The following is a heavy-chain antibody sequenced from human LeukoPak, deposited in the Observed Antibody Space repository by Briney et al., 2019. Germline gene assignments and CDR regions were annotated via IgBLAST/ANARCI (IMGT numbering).Heavy chain of an antibody. Sequence: SETLSLTCTVSGGSISSSSYYWGWIRQPPGKGLEWIGRIYTSGSTNYNPSLKSRVTMSVDTSKNQFSLKLSSVTAADTAVYYCARGRLDVYYDSSGYYFDYWGQGTLVTVSS. CDR1: GGSISSSSYY. CDR3: ARGRLDVYYDSSGYYFDY. CDR2: IYTSGST. D-gene: IGHD3-22*01. V-gene: IGHV4-61*05. J-gene: IGHJ4*02.